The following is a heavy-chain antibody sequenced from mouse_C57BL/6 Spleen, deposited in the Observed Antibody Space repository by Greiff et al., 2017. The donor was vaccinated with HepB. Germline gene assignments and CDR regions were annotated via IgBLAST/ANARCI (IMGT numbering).Heavy chain of an antibody. CDR1: GFTFSSYA. D-gene: IGHD4-1*01. CDR2: ISDGGSYT. Sequence: EVNVVEPGGGLVKPGGSLKLSCAASGFTFSSYAMSWVRQTPEKRLEWVATISDGGSYTYYPDNVKGRFTISRDNAKNNLYLQMSHLKSEDTAMYYCARARTGTGDWYFDVWGTGTTVTVSS. CDR3: ARARTGTGDWYFDV. J-gene: IGHJ1*03. V-gene: IGHV5-4*03.